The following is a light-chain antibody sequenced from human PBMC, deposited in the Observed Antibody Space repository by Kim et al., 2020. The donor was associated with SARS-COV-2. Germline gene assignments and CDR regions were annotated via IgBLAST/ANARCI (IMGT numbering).Light chain of an antibody. V-gene: IGLV3-1*01. CDR2: QAK. J-gene: IGLJ2*01. CDR3: QAWDGTNVV. CDR1: KLGEKY. Sequence: VSPGQTASITCSGDKLGEKYASWYQQKPGQSPVVVIYQAKNRPSGIPERFSGSSSGNTATLTISETQAMDEADYYCQAWDGTNVVFGGGTQLTVL.